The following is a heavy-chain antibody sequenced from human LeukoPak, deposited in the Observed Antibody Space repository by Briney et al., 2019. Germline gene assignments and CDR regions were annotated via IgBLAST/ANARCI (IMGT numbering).Heavy chain of an antibody. Sequence: SVKVSCKASGGTFSSYAISWVRQAPGQGLEWMGRIIPIFGIANYAQKFQGRVTMTRNTSISTAYMELSSLRSEDTAVYYCARFRRGSSTRRYYDYVWGSSTRLYFDYWGQGTLVTASS. V-gene: IGHV1-69*04. CDR3: ARFRRGSSTRRYYDYVWGSSTRLYFDY. CDR2: IIPIFGIA. CDR1: GGTFSSYA. J-gene: IGHJ4*02. D-gene: IGHD3-16*01.